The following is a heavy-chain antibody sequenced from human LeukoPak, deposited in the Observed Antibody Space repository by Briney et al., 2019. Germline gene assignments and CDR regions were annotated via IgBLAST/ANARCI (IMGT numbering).Heavy chain of an antibody. Sequence: GGSLRLSCAASGFTFSSAWMSWVRQAPGKGLEWVGRIKSKTDGGTTDYAAPVKGRFTISRDDSKNTLYLQMNSLKTEDTAVYYCTTDKIQLWFVADVWGQGTTVTVSS. V-gene: IGHV3-15*01. CDR3: TTDKIQLWFVADV. J-gene: IGHJ6*02. CDR2: IKSKTDGGTT. CDR1: GFTFSSAW. D-gene: IGHD5-18*01.